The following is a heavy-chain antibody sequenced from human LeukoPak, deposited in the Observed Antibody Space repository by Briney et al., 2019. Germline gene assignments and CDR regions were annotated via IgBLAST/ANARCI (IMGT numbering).Heavy chain of an antibody. CDR1: GGSISSSDNY. J-gene: IGHJ4*02. D-gene: IGHD6-13*01. CDR3: ASLRSRSSWTTFYFDH. Sequence: PSETLSLTCTVSGGSISSSDNYWGWIRQPPGKGLEWIGTIYYSGSTYYNPSLKSRVTISVDTSKNQFSLKLSSVTAADTAVYYCASLRSRSSWTTFYFDHWGQGTLVTASS. CDR2: IYYSGST. V-gene: IGHV4-39*01.